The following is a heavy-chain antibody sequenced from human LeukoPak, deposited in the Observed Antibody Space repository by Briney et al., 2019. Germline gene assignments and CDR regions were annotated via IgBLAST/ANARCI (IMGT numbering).Heavy chain of an antibody. Sequence: GGSLRLSCAASGFTFSNAWMSWVRQAPGKGLEWVGRIKSKTDGGTTDYAAPVKGRFTISRDDSKNTLYLQMNSLKTEDTAVYYCTTASPYYYDSSGPADFDYWGQGTLVTVSS. CDR1: GFTFSNAW. CDR2: IKSKTDGGTT. J-gene: IGHJ4*02. D-gene: IGHD3-22*01. CDR3: TTASPYYYDSSGPADFDY. V-gene: IGHV3-15*01.